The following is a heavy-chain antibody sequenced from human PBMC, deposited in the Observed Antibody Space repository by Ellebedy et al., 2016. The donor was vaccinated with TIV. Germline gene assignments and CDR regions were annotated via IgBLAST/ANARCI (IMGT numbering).Heavy chain of an antibody. V-gene: IGHV3-30*18. CDR1: GFKFFIYG. CDR2: ISYDGNNK. Sequence: GGSLRLSCAASGFKFFIYGLHWVRQAPGKGLEWVAAISYDGNNKWYGDSVKGRFNISRDNSKNTLFLQMNSLRAEDTAVYYCAKEGQVRGRRYYFDYWGQGTLVTVSS. D-gene: IGHD3-10*01. CDR3: AKEGQVRGRRYYFDY. J-gene: IGHJ4*02.